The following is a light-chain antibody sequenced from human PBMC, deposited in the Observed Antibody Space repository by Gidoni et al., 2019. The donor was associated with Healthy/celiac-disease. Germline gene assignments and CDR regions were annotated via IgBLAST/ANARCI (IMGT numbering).Light chain of an antibody. V-gene: IGKV4-1*01. CDR2: WAS. J-gene: IGKJ3*01. CDR1: QSVLYSANNKNY. Sequence: DIGMTQSPDSLAVSLGERATINCKSSQSVLYSANNKNYLAWYQQKPGQPPKLLIYWASTRVSGVPDRFSGSGSGTDFTLTISSLQAEDVAVYYCQQYYSTPFTFGPGTKVDIK. CDR3: QQYYSTPFT.